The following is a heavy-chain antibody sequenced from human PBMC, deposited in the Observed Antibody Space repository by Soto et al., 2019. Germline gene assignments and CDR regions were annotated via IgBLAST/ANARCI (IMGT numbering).Heavy chain of an antibody. CDR1: GGSVSSGSYY. CDR2: IYYSGST. V-gene: IGHV4-31*03. D-gene: IGHD4-17*01. J-gene: IGHJ6*03. CDR3: ARDTYGDYRNYYYMDV. Sequence: ASETLSLTCTVSGGSVSSGSYYWSWIRQPPGKGLEWIGYIYYSGSTYYNPSLKSRVTISVDTSKNQFSLKLSSVTAADTAVYYCARDTYGDYRNYYYMDVWGKGTTVTVSS.